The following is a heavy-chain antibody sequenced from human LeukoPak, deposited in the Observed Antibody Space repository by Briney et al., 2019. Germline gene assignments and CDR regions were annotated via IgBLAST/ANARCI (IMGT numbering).Heavy chain of an antibody. CDR2: ISYDGSNK. Sequence: GGSLRLSCVASGFTFSSYGMHWVRQVPGKGLEWVAVISYDGSNKYYADSVKGRFTISRDNSKNTLYLQMNSLRAEDTAVYYCARDSYYYDSSGYYLPGYWGQGTLVTVSS. CDR1: GFTFSSYG. J-gene: IGHJ4*02. V-gene: IGHV3-30*19. CDR3: ARDSYYYDSSGYYLPGY. D-gene: IGHD3-22*01.